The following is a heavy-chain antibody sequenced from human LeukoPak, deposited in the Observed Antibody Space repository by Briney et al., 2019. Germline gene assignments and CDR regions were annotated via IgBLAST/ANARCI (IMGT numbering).Heavy chain of an antibody. CDR2: IKQDGSET. V-gene: IGHV3-7*03. CDR1: GLTFSSYW. D-gene: IGHD3-16*02. CDR3: AREYYGYAWGSYRHNWYFAL. Sequence: GGSLRLSCAASGLTFSSYWMSWVRQAPGKGLEWVANIKQDGSETYYVDSVKGRFTISRDNAKNSLYLQVNSLRAEDTAVYYCAREYYGYAWGSYRHNWYFALWGRGTLVTVSS. J-gene: IGHJ2*01.